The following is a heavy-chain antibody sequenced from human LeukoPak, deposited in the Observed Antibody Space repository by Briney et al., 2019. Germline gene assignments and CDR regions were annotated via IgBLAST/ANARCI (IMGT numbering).Heavy chain of an antibody. CDR2: IYHSGST. CDR3: ARGRWFGEFASYYFDY. Sequence: SETLSLTCAVSGGSISSGGYSWSWIRQPPGKGLEWIGYIYHSGSTYYNPSLKSRVTISVDRSKNQFSLKLSSVTAADTAVYYCARGRWFGEFASYYFDYWGQGTLVTVSS. J-gene: IGHJ4*02. CDR1: GGSISSGGYS. D-gene: IGHD3-10*01. V-gene: IGHV4-30-2*01.